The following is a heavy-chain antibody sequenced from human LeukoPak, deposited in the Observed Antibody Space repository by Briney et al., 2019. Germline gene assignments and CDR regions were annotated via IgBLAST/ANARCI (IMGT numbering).Heavy chain of an antibody. CDR3: ATENHYDSSGYFYGYYNGMDI. Sequence: ASVTVSCTASGYTFTGYYMHWVRQSPGQGLEWMGRINPNSDDTIYAQKFQGRVTVTRDTSSWSTYMELGSLRSEDTAVYYCATENHYDSSGYFYGYYNGMDIWGQGTTVTVSS. CDR1: GYTFTGYY. J-gene: IGHJ6*02. D-gene: IGHD3-22*01. V-gene: IGHV1-2*06. CDR2: INPNSDDT.